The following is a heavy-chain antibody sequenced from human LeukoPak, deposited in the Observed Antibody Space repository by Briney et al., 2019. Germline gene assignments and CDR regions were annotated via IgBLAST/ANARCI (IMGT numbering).Heavy chain of an antibody. CDR2: ISFDGSAK. Sequence: VGSLRLSCAASGFTFSNYGMHWVRQAPGKGLEWVSVISFDGSAKYYADSVKGRFTISRDNSKNTLYLQMTSLRAEDTAVYYCAKDRVTAAGYYFDYWGQGTLVTVSS. CDR1: GFTFSNYG. V-gene: IGHV3-30*18. D-gene: IGHD6-13*01. CDR3: AKDRVTAAGYYFDY. J-gene: IGHJ4*02.